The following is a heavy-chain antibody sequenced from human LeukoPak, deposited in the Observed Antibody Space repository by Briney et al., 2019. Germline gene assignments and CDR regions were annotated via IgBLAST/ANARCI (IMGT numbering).Heavy chain of an antibody. J-gene: IGHJ6*03. CDR2: INPSGSPT. CDR3: ARDLDPHDFWSGYRIDYYYYMDV. V-gene: IGHV1-46*01. D-gene: IGHD3-3*01. CDR1: GYTFTSYY. Sequence: ASVTVSCTASGYTFTSYYMHWVRQAPGQGLEGVGIINPSGSPTTYAQKFQDRVTITSDMSTSTVYMELSSLRSEDTAVYYCARDLDPHDFWSGYRIDYYYYMDVWGKGTTVTVSS.